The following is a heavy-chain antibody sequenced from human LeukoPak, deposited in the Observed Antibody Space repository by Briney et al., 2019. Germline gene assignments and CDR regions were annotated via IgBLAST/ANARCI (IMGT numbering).Heavy chain of an antibody. J-gene: IGHJ3*02. CDR1: GFTFSSYG. D-gene: IGHD2-15*01. Sequence: GGSLRLSCAASGFTFSSYGMHWVRQAPGKGLEWVAFIRYDGSNKYYADSVKGRFTISRDNSKNTLYLQMNSLRAEDTAVYYCAKDSSTRSYCSGGSCYSGYAFDIWGQGTMVTVSS. CDR3: AKDSSTRSYCSGGSCYSGYAFDI. CDR2: IRYDGSNK. V-gene: IGHV3-30*02.